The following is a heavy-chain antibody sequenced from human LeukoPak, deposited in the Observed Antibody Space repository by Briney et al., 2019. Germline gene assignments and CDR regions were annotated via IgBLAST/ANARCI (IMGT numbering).Heavy chain of an antibody. CDR3: AKNYCDSSGSQYYFDY. CDR1: GFTFSSCG. D-gene: IGHD3-22*01. V-gene: IGHV3-30*02. J-gene: IGHJ4*02. Sequence: GGSLRLSCAASGFTFSSCGMHWVRQAPGKGLEWVAFIRYDGSNKYYADCVKGRFTISRDNSKNTLYLQMNSLRPEDTAVYYCAKNYCDSSGSQYYFDYWGQGTLVTVSS. CDR2: IRYDGSNK.